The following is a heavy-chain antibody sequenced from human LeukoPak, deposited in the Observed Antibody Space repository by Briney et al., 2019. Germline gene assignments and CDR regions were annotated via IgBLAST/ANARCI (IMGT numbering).Heavy chain of an antibody. J-gene: IGHJ5*02. CDR2: ISSSSSYI. V-gene: IGHV3-21*01. Sequence: GGSLRLSCAASGFTFSSYSMNWVRQAPGKGLEWVSSISSSSSYIYYADSVKGRFTISRDNAKNSLYLQMNSLRAEDTAVYYCARGGTVATITEGWFDPWGQGTLDTVSS. CDR1: GFTFSSYS. CDR3: ARGGTVATITEGWFDP. D-gene: IGHD5-12*01.